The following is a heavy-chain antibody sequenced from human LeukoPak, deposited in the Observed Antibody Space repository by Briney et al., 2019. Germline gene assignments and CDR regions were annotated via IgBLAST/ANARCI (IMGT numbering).Heavy chain of an antibody. CDR1: GGSFSGYY. CDR2: INHSGST. V-gene: IGHV4-34*01. D-gene: IGHD3-10*01. J-gene: IGHJ4*02. Sequence: SETLSLTCAVYGGSFSGYYWSWIRQPPGKGLEWIGEINHSGSTNYNPSPKSRVTISVDTSKNQFSLKLSSVTATDTAVYYCARGGRLLWFGELSRRYYFDYWGQGTLVTVSS. CDR3: ARGGRLLWFGELSRRYYFDY.